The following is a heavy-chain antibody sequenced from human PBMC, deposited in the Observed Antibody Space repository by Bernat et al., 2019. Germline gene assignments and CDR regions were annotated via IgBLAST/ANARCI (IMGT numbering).Heavy chain of an antibody. J-gene: IGHJ4*02. CDR3: ARAHMRRGGGQLDY. Sequence: QVQLVQPGAELKKPGASVKVSCKASGYTFTGYYMHWVRQAPGQGLEWMGWINPNSGGTNYAQKLQGRITMTRDTSVSTAYMALSRLRSDGTAGYDWARAHMRRGGGQLDYWGQGTLVTVSS. D-gene: IGHD2-15*01. CDR2: INPNSGGT. V-gene: IGHV1-2*02. CDR1: GYTFTGYY.